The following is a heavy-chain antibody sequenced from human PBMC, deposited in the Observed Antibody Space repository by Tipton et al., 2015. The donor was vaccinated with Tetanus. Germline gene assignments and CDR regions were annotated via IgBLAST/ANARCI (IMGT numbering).Heavy chain of an antibody. Sequence: TLSLTCTVSGGSISSYYWSWIRQPPGKGLEWIGYIYSSGSTNYNPSLRSRVTISQDTSMNQFSLKLSSLTAADTAVYYCARLSSSANDAHAFDIWGQGTMVTVSS. CDR1: GGSISSYY. V-gene: IGHV4-59*01. J-gene: IGHJ3*02. D-gene: IGHD3-22*01. CDR3: ARLSSSANDAHAFDI. CDR2: IYSSGST.